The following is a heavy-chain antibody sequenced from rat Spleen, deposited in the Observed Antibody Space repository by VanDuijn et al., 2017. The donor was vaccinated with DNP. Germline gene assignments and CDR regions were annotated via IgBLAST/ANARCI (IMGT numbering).Heavy chain of an antibody. D-gene: IGHD1-11*01. Sequence: QVRLEESGPGLMQPSETLSLTCTVSGFSLTSNGVGWVRQPLGKGLVWLGTIWADRSTAYNSTLTSRLTITKDTSKSQVFLKMNSLQTEDTATYYCARDLLRWRRGFAYWGQGTLVTVSS. CDR2: IWADRST. CDR3: ARDLLRWRRGFAY. CDR1: GFSLTSNG. V-gene: IGHV2-72*01. J-gene: IGHJ3*01.